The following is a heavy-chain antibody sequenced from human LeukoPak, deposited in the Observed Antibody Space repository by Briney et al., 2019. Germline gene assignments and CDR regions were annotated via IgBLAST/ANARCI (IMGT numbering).Heavy chain of an antibody. CDR1: GFTFGSYD. V-gene: IGHV3-13*04. CDR3: ARVLGGDGYDFGYHGMDV. D-gene: IGHD5-12*01. J-gene: IGHJ6*02. CDR2: IDTAGDT. Sequence: GGSLRLSCAASGFTFGSYDMHWVRQSTGEGLEWVSGIDTAGDTYYPGSVKGRFTISRENAKNSLYLQMNSLRAGDTAVYYCARVLGGDGYDFGYHGMDVWGQGTTVTVSS.